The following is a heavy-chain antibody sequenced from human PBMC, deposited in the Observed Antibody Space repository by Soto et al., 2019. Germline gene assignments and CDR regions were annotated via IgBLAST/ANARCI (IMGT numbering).Heavy chain of an antibody. CDR1: GYTFTSYA. CDR3: ARPSGNGVDDYYGMDV. Sequence: SVKVSCKASGYTFTSYAMHWVRQAPGQRLEWMGWINADNGNTKYSQKFQGRVTITRDTSASTAYMELSSLRSEDTAVYYCARPSGNGVDDYYGMDVWGQGTTVTVSS. CDR2: INADNGNT. J-gene: IGHJ6*02. D-gene: IGHD2-8*01. V-gene: IGHV1-3*01.